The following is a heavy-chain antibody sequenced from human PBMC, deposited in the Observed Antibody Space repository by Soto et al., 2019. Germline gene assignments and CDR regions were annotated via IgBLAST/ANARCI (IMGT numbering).Heavy chain of an antibody. CDR3: ARQGRNTRIVLLKHYAADF. CDR1: TGSVSIKSHY. D-gene: IGHD3-22*01. Sequence: SETLSLTCAVSTGSVSIKSHYWAWIRQPPGEGLEWIGAIDDSGSTYYSESLKSRVTISVDTSKNQFSLQLNSVTATDTAVYYCARQGRNTRIVLLKHYAADFLGQGTAVT. CDR2: IDDSGST. V-gene: IGHV4-39*01. J-gene: IGHJ6*02.